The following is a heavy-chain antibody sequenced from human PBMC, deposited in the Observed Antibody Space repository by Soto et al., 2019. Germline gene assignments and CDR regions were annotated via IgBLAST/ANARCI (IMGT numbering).Heavy chain of an antibody. CDR3: ARSSGYYYLEY. V-gene: IGHV1-3*01. J-gene: IGHJ4*02. CDR2: INAGNGNT. Sequence: QVQLVQSGAEVKKPGASVKVSCKASGYTFTNYAMHWVRQAPGQRLEWMGWINAGNGNTKYSQQFQGRVTITRGTSASTAYMELSSLRSEDTAVYYCARSSGYYYLEYWGQGTLVTVSS. D-gene: IGHD3-22*01. CDR1: GYTFTNYA.